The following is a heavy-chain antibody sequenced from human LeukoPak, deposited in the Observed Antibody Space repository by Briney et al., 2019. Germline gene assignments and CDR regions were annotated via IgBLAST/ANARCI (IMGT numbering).Heavy chain of an antibody. V-gene: IGHV3-30*03. Sequence: GGSLRLSCAASGFNFNTYGMHWVRQAPGKGLEWVAVISYDGSNKHYADSMTGRFTISRDNSKNTLYLQMNSLRVEDTAVYYCARESGWAYFDYWGQGSLVAVSS. J-gene: IGHJ4*02. CDR3: ARESGWAYFDY. D-gene: IGHD5-24*01. CDR2: ISYDGSNK. CDR1: GFNFNTYG.